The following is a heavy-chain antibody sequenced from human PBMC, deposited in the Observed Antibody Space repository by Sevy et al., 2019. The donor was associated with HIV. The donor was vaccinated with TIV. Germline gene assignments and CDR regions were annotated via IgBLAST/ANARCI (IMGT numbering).Heavy chain of an antibody. Sequence: GGSLRLSCAVSGFTFNMYWMTWVRQAPGKGLEWVANIKEDGSERNYLDSVKGRFTISRDNAKESLYLKINSLRAEGTAVYYCARHCGGGSCYSLLPHYYYGMDVWGQGTTVTVSS. CDR3: ARHCGGGSCYSLLPHYYYGMDV. D-gene: IGHD2-15*01. CDR2: IKEDGSER. J-gene: IGHJ6*02. V-gene: IGHV3-7*01. CDR1: GFTFNMYW.